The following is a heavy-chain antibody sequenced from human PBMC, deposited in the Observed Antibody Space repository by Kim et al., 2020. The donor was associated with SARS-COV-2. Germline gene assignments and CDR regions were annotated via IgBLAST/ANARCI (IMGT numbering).Heavy chain of an antibody. D-gene: IGHD3-16*02. CDR3: ARVRRLGELWFSPDAFDI. V-gene: IGHV3-13*04. CDR1: GFTFSSYD. CDR2: IGTAGDT. Sequence: GGSLRLSCAASGFTFSSYDMHWVRQATGKGLEWVSAIGTAGDTYCPGSVKGRFTISRENAKNSLYLQMNSLRAGDTAAYYCARVRRLGELWFSPDAFDI. J-gene: IGHJ3*02.